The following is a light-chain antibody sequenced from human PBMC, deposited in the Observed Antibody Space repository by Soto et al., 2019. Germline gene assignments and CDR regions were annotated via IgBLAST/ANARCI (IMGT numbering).Light chain of an antibody. CDR3: GTWDSSLSANV. CDR2: DSN. CDR1: TXNIGKNY. Sequence: QSVLTQPPSVSAAPGQKVTLTCSGSTXNIGKNYVSWYQHVPGTTPKLLIYDSNQRPSGIPDRFSGSKSGTSATLAISGLQTGDDADYYCGTWDSSLSANVFGTGTKVTVL. V-gene: IGLV1-51*01. J-gene: IGLJ1*01.